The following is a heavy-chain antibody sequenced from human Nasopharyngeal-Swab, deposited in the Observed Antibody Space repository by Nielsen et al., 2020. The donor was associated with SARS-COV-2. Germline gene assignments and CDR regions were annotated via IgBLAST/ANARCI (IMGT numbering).Heavy chain of an antibody. CDR1: GYIFTDYY. J-gene: IGHJ5*02. CDR3: ARALSARTTFNCLGP. D-gene: IGHD4-17*01. V-gene: IGHV1-2*06. Sequence: ASVKGSCKTSGYIFTDYYIHWVRQAPGQGLEWMGRIDPNTGGTSSAQIFQGRVTMTRDTSISTVYIEVTSLTSDDTAVYYCARALSARTTFNCLGPWGQGTLVTVSS. CDR2: IDPNTGGT.